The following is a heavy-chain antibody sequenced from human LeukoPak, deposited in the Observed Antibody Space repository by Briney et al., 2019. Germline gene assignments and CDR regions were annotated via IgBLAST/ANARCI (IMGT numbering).Heavy chain of an antibody. CDR2: IEQDGSEK. V-gene: IGHV3-7*01. Sequence: GGSLRLSCAASGFTFSNYGMSWVRQAPGKGLEWVANIEQDGSEKWYVDSVKGRFTISRDNAKNSLYLQMNSLTAEDTAVYYCARDPYNYDRSGYKLDSYFDYWGQGTLVTVSS. D-gene: IGHD3-22*01. CDR3: ARDPYNYDRSGYKLDSYFDY. CDR1: GFTFSNYG. J-gene: IGHJ4*02.